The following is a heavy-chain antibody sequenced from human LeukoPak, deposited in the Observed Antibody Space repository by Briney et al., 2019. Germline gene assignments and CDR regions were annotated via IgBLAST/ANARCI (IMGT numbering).Heavy chain of an antibody. CDR2: IDYSGGSS. J-gene: IGHJ4*02. CDR3: AKAPVTTCRGAYCYPLDY. CDR1: GFTLSSYE. Sequence: PGGSLRLSCTVSGFTLSSYEMSWIRQAPGRGLEWVSSIDYSGGSSYYADSVKGRFTISRDDSKNTLYLQLNSLRVEDTAVYYCAKAPVTTCRGAYCYPLDYWGQGTLVTVSS. D-gene: IGHD2-21*01. V-gene: IGHV3-23*01.